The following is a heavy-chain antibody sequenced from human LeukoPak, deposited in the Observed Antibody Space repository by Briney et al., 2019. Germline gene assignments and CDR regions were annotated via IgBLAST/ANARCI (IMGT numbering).Heavy chain of an antibody. CDR1: GYTFTDYY. D-gene: IGHD1-26*01. J-gene: IGHJ3*02. V-gene: IGHV1-69-2*01. CDR3: ATAWSGSYSKEGRQGDAFDI. Sequence: ASVKVSCKVSGYTFTDYYMHWLQQAPGKGLEWMGLVDPEDGETIYAEKFQGRVTITADTSTDTAYMELSSLRSEDTAVYYCATAWSGSYSKEGRQGDAFDIWGQGTMVTVSS. CDR2: VDPEDGET.